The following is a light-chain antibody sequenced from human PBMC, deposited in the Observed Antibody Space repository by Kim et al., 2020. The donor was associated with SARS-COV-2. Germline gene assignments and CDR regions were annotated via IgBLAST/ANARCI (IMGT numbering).Light chain of an antibody. CDR2: APS. CDR3: QQCQTTPLT. CDR1: QSVSTAY. J-gene: IGKJ4*01. Sequence: SPGERATPYCRASQSVSTAYLVWYQQKVGQAPRLLLYAPSNRANGVPDRFSGSGSETEFSLTISGLEPDDFAVYYCQQCQTTPLTFGGETKVDIK. V-gene: IGKV3-20*01.